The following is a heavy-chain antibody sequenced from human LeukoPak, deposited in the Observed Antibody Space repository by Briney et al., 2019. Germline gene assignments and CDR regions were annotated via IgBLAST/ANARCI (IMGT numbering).Heavy chain of an antibody. CDR3: ARGQGECSSTSCYAEDY. J-gene: IGHJ4*02. D-gene: IGHD2-2*01. CDR1: GGSISSGGYY. Sequence: SQTLSLTCTVSGGSISSGGYYWSWIRQHPGTGLEWIGYIYYSGSTYYNPSLKSRVTISVDTSKNQFSLKLSSVTAADTAVYYCARGQGECSSTSCYAEDYWGQGTLVTVSS. V-gene: IGHV4-31*03. CDR2: IYYSGST.